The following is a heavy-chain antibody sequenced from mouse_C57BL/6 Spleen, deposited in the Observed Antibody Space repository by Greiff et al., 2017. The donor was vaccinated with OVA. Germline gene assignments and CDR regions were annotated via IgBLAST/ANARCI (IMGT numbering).Heavy chain of an antibody. CDR2: INPGSGGT. CDR3: ARAPSSSGYGGYAMDY. CDR1: GYAFTNYL. Sequence: QVQLQQSGAELVRPGTSVKVSCKASGYAFTNYLIEWVKQRPGQGLEWIGVINPGSGGTNYNEKFKGKATLTADKSSSTAYMQLSSLTSEDSAVYFCARAPSSSGYGGYAMDYWGQGTTVTVSS. J-gene: IGHJ4*01. V-gene: IGHV1-54*01. D-gene: IGHD3-2*02.